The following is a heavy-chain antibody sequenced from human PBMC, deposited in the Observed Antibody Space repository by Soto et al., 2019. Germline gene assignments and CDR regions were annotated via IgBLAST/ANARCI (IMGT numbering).Heavy chain of an antibody. Sequence: QVQLQESGPGLVKPSETLSLTCIVSGVSISSGYCTWIRQSPGKGLEWIGYISHSRLRPYRASLQSRLTMSVETSKNQSSLNLTSVTAADTAIYYSATSNTTSAGCYSWGQGTLVTVSS. CDR1: GVSISSGY. V-gene: IGHV4-59*01. CDR2: ISHSRLR. CDR3: ATSNTTSAGCYS. D-gene: IGHD1-26*01. J-gene: IGHJ5*02.